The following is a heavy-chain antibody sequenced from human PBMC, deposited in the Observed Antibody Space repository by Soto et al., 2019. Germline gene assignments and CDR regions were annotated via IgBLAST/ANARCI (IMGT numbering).Heavy chain of an antibody. CDR2: IYYSGST. CDR3: ARRDYDFWSGYYTEAQRDWFDP. CDR1: GGSISSSSYY. V-gene: IGHV4-39*01. J-gene: IGHJ5*02. Sequence: PSETLSLTCTVSGGSISSSSYYWGWIRQPPGKGLEWIGSIYYSGSTYYNPSLKSRVTISVDTSKNQFSLKLSSVTAADTAVYYCARRDYDFWSGYYTEAQRDWFDPWGQGTLVTVSS. D-gene: IGHD3-3*01.